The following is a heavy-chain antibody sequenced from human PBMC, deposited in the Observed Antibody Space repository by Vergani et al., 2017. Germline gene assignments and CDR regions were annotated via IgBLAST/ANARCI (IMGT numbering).Heavy chain of an antibody. D-gene: IGHD3-22*01. CDR1: ADSISSGSYY. J-gene: IGHJ5*02. V-gene: IGHV4-39*07. CDR2: IYYSGLT. CDR3: GRVFYYDSSGSEYNWFDP. Sequence: QLQLQQSGPGLVKPSETLFLTCTVSADSISSGSYYWGWIRQPPGKSLEWIGSIYYSGLTYYNPSLKSRVAISVDTSKNQFSLKLNSVTAADTAVYYCGRVFYYDSSGSEYNWFDPWGQGTLVTVSS.